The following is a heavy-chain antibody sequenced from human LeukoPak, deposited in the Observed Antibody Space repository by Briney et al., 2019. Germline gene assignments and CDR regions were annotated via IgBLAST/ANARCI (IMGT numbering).Heavy chain of an antibody. J-gene: IGHJ4*02. CDR1: NYTFTSYG. CDR2: INAYNGDT. D-gene: IGHD3-10*01. Sequence: ASVKLSCKASNYTFTSYGISWGRQAPGQGLEWMAWINAYNGDTNYAQKFQGRVTLTTDTSTRTAYMELRSLRSDDTAVYYCARDGSGVWFDYWGQGTLVTVSS. CDR3: ARDGSGVWFDY. V-gene: IGHV1-18*01.